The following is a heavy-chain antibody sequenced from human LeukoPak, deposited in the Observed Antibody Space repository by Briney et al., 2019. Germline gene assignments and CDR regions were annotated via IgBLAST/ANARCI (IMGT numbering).Heavy chain of an antibody. V-gene: IGHV1-2*04. CDR1: GYTFTGYY. Sequence: ASVKVSCKASGYTFTGYYMHWVRQAPGQGLEWMGRINPNSGGTNYAQKFQGWVTMTRDTSISTAYMELSRLRSDDTAVYYCARDGGTTGTDNWFDPWGQGTLVTVSS. J-gene: IGHJ5*02. CDR3: ARDGGTTGTDNWFDP. CDR2: INPNSGGT. D-gene: IGHD1-1*01.